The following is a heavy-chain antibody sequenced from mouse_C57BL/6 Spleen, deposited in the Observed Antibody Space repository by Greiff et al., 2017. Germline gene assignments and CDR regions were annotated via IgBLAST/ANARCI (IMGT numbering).Heavy chain of an antibody. CDR3: ARGGGYESYYAMDY. V-gene: IGHV1-81*01. CDR2: LYPRSGNT. D-gene: IGHD2-14*01. Sequence: QVQLQQSGAELARPGASVKLSCKASGYTFTSYGISWVKQRTGQGLEWIGELYPRSGNTYYNEKFKGKATLTADKSSSTAYMELRSRTSEDSAVYCCARGGGYESYYAMDYWGQGTSVTVSS. J-gene: IGHJ4*01. CDR1: GYTFTSYG.